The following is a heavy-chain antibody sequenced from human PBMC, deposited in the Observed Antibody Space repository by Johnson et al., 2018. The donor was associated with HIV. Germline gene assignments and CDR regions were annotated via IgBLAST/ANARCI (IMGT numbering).Heavy chain of an antibody. CDR1: GFTFDDYA. J-gene: IGHJ3*02. CDR3: AVYYYGSGSRNDAFDI. V-gene: IGHV3-9*01. D-gene: IGHD3-10*01. Sequence: VQLVESGGGVVRPGGSLRLSCAASGFTFDDYAMHWVRQAPGKGLEWVSGISWNSGSIGYADSVKGRFTISRDNAKNSLYLQMNSLRAEDTALYYCAVYYYGSGSRNDAFDIWGQGTMVTVSS. CDR2: ISWNSGSI.